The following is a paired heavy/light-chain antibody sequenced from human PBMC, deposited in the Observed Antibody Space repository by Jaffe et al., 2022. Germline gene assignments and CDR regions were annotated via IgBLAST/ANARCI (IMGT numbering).Heavy chain of an antibody. Sequence: QVQLVQSGAEVKKPGASVKVSCKASGYTFTSYDINWVRQATGQGLEWMGWMNPNSGNTGYAQKFQGRVTMTRNTSISTAYMELSSLRSEDTAVYYCARVTAHDYARSPGPWYFDLWGRGTLVTVSS. CDR3: ARVTAHDYARSPGPWYFDL. CDR1: GYTFTSYD. J-gene: IGHJ2*01. V-gene: IGHV1-8*01. D-gene: IGHD4-17*01. CDR2: MNPNSGNT.
Light chain of an antibody. J-gene: IGLJ1*01. CDR2: YDS. CDR3: QVWDSSSDHPV. Sequence: SYVLTQPPSVSVAPGKTARITCGGNNIGSKSVHWYQQKPGQAPVLVIYYDSDRPSGIPERFSGSNSGNTATLTISRVEAGDEADYYCQVWDSSSDHPVFGTGTKVTVL. CDR1: NIGSKS. V-gene: IGLV3-21*04.